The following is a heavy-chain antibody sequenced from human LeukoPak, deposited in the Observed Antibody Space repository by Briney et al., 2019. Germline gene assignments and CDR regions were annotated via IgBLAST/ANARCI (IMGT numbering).Heavy chain of an antibody. CDR2: IHRSGSP. D-gene: IGHD1-26*01. J-gene: IGHJ4*02. Sequence: SETLSLTCTVSLDSTTSNFWSWVRQPPGKGLEWIGEIHRSGSPNYNPSLQSRVTISIDRSRNQIVLELSSVTAADTAVYYCAQGGKWELLFNYWGQGALVTVSS. CDR3: AQGGKWELLFNY. CDR1: LDSTTSNF. V-gene: IGHV4-4*02.